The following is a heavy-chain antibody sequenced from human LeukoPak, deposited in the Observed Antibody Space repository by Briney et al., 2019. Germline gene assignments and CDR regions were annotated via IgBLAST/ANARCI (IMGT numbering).Heavy chain of an antibody. CDR1: GFTFTNYP. CDR2: ISYDGSTK. D-gene: IGHD5-12*01. J-gene: IGHJ4*02. Sequence: GGSLRLSCAASGFTFTNYPIHWVRQAPGRGREWLTDISYDGSTKYYGHSVKGRFSISRDNSKNTQHLQMNNLRTEDTAIYYCARERVATIWGYFDYWGQGTLVTVSS. CDR3: ARERVATIWGYFDY. V-gene: IGHV3-30*04.